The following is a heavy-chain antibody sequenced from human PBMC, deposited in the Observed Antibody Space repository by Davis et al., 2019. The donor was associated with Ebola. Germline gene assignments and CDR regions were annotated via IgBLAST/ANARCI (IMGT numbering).Heavy chain of an antibody. CDR1: GGSISSYY. CDR2: IYYSGST. CDR3: ASSSSSWFWYFDL. D-gene: IGHD6-13*01. V-gene: IGHV4-59*01. J-gene: IGHJ2*01. Sequence: SETLSLICTVSGGSISSYYWSWIRQPPGKGLEWIGYIYYSGSTNYNPSLKSRVTISVDTSKTQFSLKLSSVTAADTAVYYCASSSSSWFWYFDLWGRGTLVTVSS.